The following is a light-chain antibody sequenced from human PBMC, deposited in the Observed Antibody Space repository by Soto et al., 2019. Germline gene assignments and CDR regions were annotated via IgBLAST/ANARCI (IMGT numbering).Light chain of an antibody. CDR3: QQYNNWPRT. CDR1: HNIERW. Sequence: HMTPSPSTLSASVCDRVTITYRASHNIERWMAWYQQKPGKAPSLLIFDASTLHSGVPSRFSGSGSGTEFTLTISSLQSEDFAVYYCQQYNNWPRTFGQGTKVDIK. V-gene: IGKV1-5*01. CDR2: DAS. J-gene: IGKJ1*01.